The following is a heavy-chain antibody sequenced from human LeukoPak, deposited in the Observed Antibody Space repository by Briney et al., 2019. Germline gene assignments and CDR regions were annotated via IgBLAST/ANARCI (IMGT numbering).Heavy chain of an antibody. Sequence: GGSLRLSCAASGFTFSSYAMSWVRQAPGKGLEWVSAISGSDGSTYYADSVKGRFTISRDNSKNTLYLQMNSLRAEDTAVYYCAKDGPYDFWSGYFTYFDYWGQGTLVTVSS. CDR3: AKDGPYDFWSGYFTYFDY. CDR1: GFTFSSYA. D-gene: IGHD3-3*01. J-gene: IGHJ4*02. CDR2: ISGSDGST. V-gene: IGHV3-23*01.